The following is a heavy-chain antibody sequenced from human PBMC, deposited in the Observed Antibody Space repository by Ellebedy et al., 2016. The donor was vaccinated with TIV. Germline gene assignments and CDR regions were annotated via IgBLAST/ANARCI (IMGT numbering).Heavy chain of an antibody. CDR1: GGSFSGYY. CDR3: ARDRRSEYSYGSNWFDP. D-gene: IGHD5-18*01. V-gene: IGHV4-39*07. J-gene: IGHJ5*02. CDR2: IYYSGST. Sequence: SETLSLXXAVYGGSFSGYYWGWIRQPPGKGLEWIGSIYYSGSTYYNPSLKSRATISVDTSKNQFSLKLSSVTAADTAVYYCARDRRSEYSYGSNWFDPWGQGTLVTVSS.